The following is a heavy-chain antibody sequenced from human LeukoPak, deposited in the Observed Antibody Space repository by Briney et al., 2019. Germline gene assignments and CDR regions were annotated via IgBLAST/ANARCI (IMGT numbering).Heavy chain of an antibody. D-gene: IGHD1-1*01. CDR2: IVVGSGNT. CDR3: AADGGLGWNDASGY. J-gene: IGHJ4*02. V-gene: IGHV1-58*01. Sequence: SVKVSCKASGFTFTSSAVQWVRQARGQCLEWIGWIVVGSGNTNYAQKFQERVTITRDMSTSTAYMELSSLRSEDTAVYYCAADGGLGWNDASGYWGQGTLVTVSS. CDR1: GFTFTSSA.